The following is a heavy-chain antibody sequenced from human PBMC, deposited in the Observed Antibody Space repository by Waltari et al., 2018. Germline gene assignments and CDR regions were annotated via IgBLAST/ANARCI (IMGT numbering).Heavy chain of an antibody. CDR1: GCTFSSYA. CDR2: ISGSGGSK. Sequence: EVQLVESGGGLVQPGGSLRLSCAASGCTFSSYAMSWVRPAPGKGLEWVAAISGSGGSKYYADAVKGRFTIPRDNSKNRLYLQMNSLRAEDTAVYYCAKDLTKFDYWGQGTLVTVSS. J-gene: IGHJ4*02. CDR3: AKDLTKFDY. V-gene: IGHV3-23*04.